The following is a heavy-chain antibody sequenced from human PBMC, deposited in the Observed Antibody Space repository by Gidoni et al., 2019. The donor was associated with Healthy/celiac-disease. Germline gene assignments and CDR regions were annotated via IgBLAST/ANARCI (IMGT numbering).Heavy chain of an antibody. J-gene: IGHJ3*02. CDR1: GFTFDDYA. Sequence: EVQLVESGGGLVQPGRSLRLSCAASGFTFDDYAMPWVRQAPGKGLEWVSGISWNSGSIGYADSVKGRFTISRDNAKNSLYLQMNSLRAEDTALYYCVQPVVRGGGGGDAFDIWGQGTMVTVSS. CDR3: VQPVVRGGGGGDAFDI. CDR2: ISWNSGSI. D-gene: IGHD3-10*01. V-gene: IGHV3-9*01.